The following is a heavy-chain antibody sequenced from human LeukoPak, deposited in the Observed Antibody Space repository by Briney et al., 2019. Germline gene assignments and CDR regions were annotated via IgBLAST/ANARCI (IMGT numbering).Heavy chain of an antibody. CDR2: ISGRDGST. D-gene: IGHD3-10*01. J-gene: IGHJ6*02. CDR1: GFTFSNYA. CDR3: AKDRGGLVSYALDV. V-gene: IGHV3-23*01. Sequence: SGGSLRLSCAASGFTFSNYAMSWVRQAPGKGLEWVSGISGRDGSTHYADPVKGRFTISRDTSRNTLHLQMNSLRAEDTAVYYCAKDRGGLVSYALDVWGQGTTVTVSS.